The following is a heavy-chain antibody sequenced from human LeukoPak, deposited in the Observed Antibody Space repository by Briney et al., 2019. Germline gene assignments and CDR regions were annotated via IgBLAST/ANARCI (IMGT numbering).Heavy chain of an antibody. CDR2: IDPSDSYT. CDR1: GYXFTNYW. V-gene: IGHV5-10-1*01. Sequence: GESLRISCNGSGYXFTNYWISWVRQMPGKGLEWMGRIDPSDSYTNYSPSFQGHVTISADTSIGTAYLQWSSLKASDTAMYYCVRQGTHIAAAGIDYWGQGTLVTVSS. J-gene: IGHJ4*02. CDR3: VRQGTHIAAAGIDY. D-gene: IGHD6-13*01.